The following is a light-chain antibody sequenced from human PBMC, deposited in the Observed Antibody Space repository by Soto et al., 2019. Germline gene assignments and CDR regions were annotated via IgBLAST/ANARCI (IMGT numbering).Light chain of an antibody. V-gene: IGLV2-14*01. Sequence: QSALTQPASVSGSPGQSITISCTGTSSDVGGYNYVSWYQQHPGKAPKLMIYDVSNRPSGVSNGFSGSKSVNTVSLTISGPQGEYEADYYCSSYTSSSTFVVFGGGTKLTVL. CDR2: DVS. CDR3: SSYTSSSTFVV. J-gene: IGLJ2*01. CDR1: SSDVGGYNY.